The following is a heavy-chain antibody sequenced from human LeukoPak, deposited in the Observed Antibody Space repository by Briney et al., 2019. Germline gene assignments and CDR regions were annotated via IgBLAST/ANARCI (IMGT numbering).Heavy chain of an antibody. CDR3: ARQGDCSSTSCYTPQDAFDI. CDR1: GYSFTSYW. Sequence: GESLKISCKGSGYSFTSYWIGWVRQMPGKGLEWMGIIYPGDSDTRYSPSFQGQVTISADKSISTAYLQWSSLKASDTAMYYCARQGDCSSTSCYTPQDAFDIWGQGTMVTVSS. V-gene: IGHV5-51*01. J-gene: IGHJ3*02. D-gene: IGHD2-2*02. CDR2: IYPGDSDT.